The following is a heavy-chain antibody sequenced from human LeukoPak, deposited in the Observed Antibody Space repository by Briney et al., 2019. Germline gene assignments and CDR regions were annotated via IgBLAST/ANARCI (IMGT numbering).Heavy chain of an antibody. J-gene: IGHJ5*02. V-gene: IGHV4-59*11. CDR3: ASAYYDFWSGQNWFDP. CDR1: GASISSHY. CDR2: IYYSGST. D-gene: IGHD3-3*01. Sequence: PSETLSLTCTVSGASISSHYWSWIRQPPGKGLEWIGYIYYSGSTNYNPSLKSRVTISVDTSKNQFSLKLSSVTAADTAVYYCASAYYDFWSGQNWFDPWGQGTLVTVSS.